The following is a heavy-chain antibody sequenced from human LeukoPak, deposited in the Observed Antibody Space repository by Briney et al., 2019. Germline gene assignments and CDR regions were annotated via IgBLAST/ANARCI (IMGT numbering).Heavy chain of an antibody. V-gene: IGHV3-48*03. D-gene: IGHD5-18*01. CDR2: ISSSGSTI. J-gene: IGHJ4*02. CDR1: GFTFSSYE. CDR3: ARADSFQLWVYFDY. Sequence: GGSLRLSCAASGFTFSSYEMNWVRQAPGKGLEWVSYISSSGSTIYYADSVKGRFTISRDNAKNSLYLQMNSLRAEDTAVYYCARADSFQLWVYFDYWGQGTLVTVSS.